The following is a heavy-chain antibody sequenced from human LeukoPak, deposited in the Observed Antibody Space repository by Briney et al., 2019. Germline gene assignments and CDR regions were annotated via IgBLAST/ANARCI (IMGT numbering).Heavy chain of an antibody. CDR1: GFTFSNAW. V-gene: IGHV3-15*01. Sequence: PGGSLRLSCAASGFTFSNAWMIWVRQAPGKGLEYVGRIKRKTDGGTTDYAAPVKGRFTVSRDDSKNTLFLQMNSLKTEDTAVYYCTTGQGYYYDSSGPIDYWGQGTLVTVSS. J-gene: IGHJ4*02. CDR3: TTGQGYYYDSSGPIDY. D-gene: IGHD3-22*01. CDR2: IKRKTDGGTT.